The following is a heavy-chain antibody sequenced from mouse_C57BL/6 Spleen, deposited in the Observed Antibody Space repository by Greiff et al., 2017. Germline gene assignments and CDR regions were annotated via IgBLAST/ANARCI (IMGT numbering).Heavy chain of an antibody. CDR1: GYAFSSSW. D-gene: IGHD2-10*01. V-gene: IGHV1-82*01. Sequence: VQRVESGPELVKPGASVKISCKASGYAFSSSWMNWVKQRPGKGLEWIGRIYPGDGDTNYNGKFKGKATLTANKSSSTAYMQLSSLTSEDSAVYFCASAYPYAIDYWGQGTSVTVSS. CDR3: ASAYPYAIDY. J-gene: IGHJ4*01. CDR2: IYPGDGDT.